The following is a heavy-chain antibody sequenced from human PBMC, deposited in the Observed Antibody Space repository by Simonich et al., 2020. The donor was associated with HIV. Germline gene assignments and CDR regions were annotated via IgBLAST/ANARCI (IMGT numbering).Heavy chain of an antibody. CDR3: AKDRYSSSSGSFDY. D-gene: IGHD6-6*01. CDR2: NSGNRGSI. Sequence: EVQLVESGGGLVQPGRSLRLSCAASGFTFADYAMHWVRQVPGKGLGWVSGNSGNRGSIGYADSGKGRLTISRDNAKNSLYLQMNSLRAEDMALYYCAKDRYSSSSGSFDYWGQGTLVTVSS. CDR1: GFTFADYA. J-gene: IGHJ4*02. V-gene: IGHV3-9*03.